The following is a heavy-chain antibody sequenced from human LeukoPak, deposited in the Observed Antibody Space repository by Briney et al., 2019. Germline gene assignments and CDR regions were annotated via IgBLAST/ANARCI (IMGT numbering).Heavy chain of an antibody. J-gene: IGHJ5*02. CDR2: IYYSGST. CDR3: ARASITMVRGVMDPLIGWFDP. D-gene: IGHD3-10*01. V-gene: IGHV4-31*03. Sequence: SETLSLTCTVSGGSISSGGYYWSWIRQHSGKGLEWIGYIYYSGSTYYNPSLKSRVTISVDTSKNQFSLKLSSVTAADTAVYYCARASITMVRGVMDPLIGWFDPWGQGTLVTVSS. CDR1: GGSISSGGYY.